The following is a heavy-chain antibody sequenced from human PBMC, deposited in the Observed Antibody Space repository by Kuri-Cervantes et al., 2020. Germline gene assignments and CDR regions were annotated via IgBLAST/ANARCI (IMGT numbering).Heavy chain of an antibody. CDR3: ARDISERERKDY. CDR2: IWYDGSNK. J-gene: IGHJ4*02. Sequence: LSLTCAASGFTFSSYGMNWVRQAPGKGLEWVAVIWYDGSNKYYADSVKGRFTISRDNSKNTLYLQMNSLRAEDTAVYYCARDISERERKDYWGQGTLVTVSS. D-gene: IGHD1-26*01. CDR1: GFTFSSYG. V-gene: IGHV3-33*01.